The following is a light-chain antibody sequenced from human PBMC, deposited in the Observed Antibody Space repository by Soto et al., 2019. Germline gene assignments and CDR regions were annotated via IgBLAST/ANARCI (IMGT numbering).Light chain of an antibody. Sequence: QSALTQPPSASGSPGQSVTVSCTGRSSDIGDYNFVSWYQQHPGKAPKLIIYEVKKRPSGVPDRFSASKSGNTASLTVSGLQAENEAAYYCSSYAGNNNFVFGSGTKLTVL. CDR3: SSYAGNNNFV. CDR2: EVK. J-gene: IGLJ1*01. CDR1: SSDIGDYNF. V-gene: IGLV2-8*01.